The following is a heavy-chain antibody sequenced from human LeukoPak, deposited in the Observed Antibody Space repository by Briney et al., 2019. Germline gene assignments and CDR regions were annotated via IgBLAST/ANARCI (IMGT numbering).Heavy chain of an antibody. Sequence: SETLSLTCTVSGGSISSYYWNWIRQPPGKGLEWIGYIYDSGSTNYNPSLKSRVSISVDTSKNRFSLKLNSVTAADTAVYYCARGDYSLHYFDYWGQGTLVTVSS. CDR1: GGSISSYY. CDR3: ARGDYSLHYFDY. CDR2: IYDSGST. J-gene: IGHJ4*02. V-gene: IGHV4-59*12. D-gene: IGHD4-11*01.